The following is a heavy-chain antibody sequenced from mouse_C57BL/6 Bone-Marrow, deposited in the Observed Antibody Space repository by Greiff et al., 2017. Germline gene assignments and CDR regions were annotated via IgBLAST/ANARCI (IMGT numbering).Heavy chain of an antibody. CDR2: IYPRRGNT. CDR3: AWPSPWFAY. V-gene: IGHV1-81*01. Sequence: VQLQQSGAELARPGASVKLSCKASGYTFTSYGISWVKQRTGQGLEWIGEIYPRRGNTYYNAKFKGKATLTADKSSSTAYMELRSLTSEDSAVYFCAWPSPWFAYWGQGTLVTVSA. CDR1: GYTFTSYG. J-gene: IGHJ3*01.